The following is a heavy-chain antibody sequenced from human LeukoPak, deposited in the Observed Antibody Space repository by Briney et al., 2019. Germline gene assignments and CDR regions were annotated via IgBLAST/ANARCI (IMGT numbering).Heavy chain of an antibody. Sequence: PSETLSLTCAVYGGSFSGYYWSWIRQLPGKGLEWIGEINHSGSTNYNPSLKSRVTISVDTSKNQFSLKLSSVTAADTAAYYCARGYYGSGSYHYYYYGMDVWGQGTTVTVSS. D-gene: IGHD3-10*01. J-gene: IGHJ6*02. CDR1: GGSFSGYY. CDR2: INHSGST. V-gene: IGHV4-34*01. CDR3: ARGYYGSGSYHYYYYGMDV.